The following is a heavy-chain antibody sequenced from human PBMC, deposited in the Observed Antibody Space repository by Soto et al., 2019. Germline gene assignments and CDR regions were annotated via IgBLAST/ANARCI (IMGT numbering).Heavy chain of an antibody. CDR1: GGSISSYDYY. V-gene: IGHV4-30-4*01. CDR3: ARTPSTYYYDSSAYYYNWFDP. J-gene: IGHJ5*02. CDR2: IHNSGAT. D-gene: IGHD3-22*01. Sequence: SETLSLTCTVSGGSISSYDYYWTWIRQPPGKGLEWVAYIHNSGATYDNPSLKSRITISIDTSKNQFSLKLYSVTAADTAVYFCARTPSTYYYDSSAYYYNWFDPWGQGTLVTVSS.